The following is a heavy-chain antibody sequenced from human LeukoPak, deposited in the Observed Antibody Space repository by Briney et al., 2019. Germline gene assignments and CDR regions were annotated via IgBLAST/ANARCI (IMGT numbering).Heavy chain of an antibody. CDR1: GGSIRSYY. V-gene: IGHV4-59*01. D-gene: IGHD3-16*02. CDR3: ARDKVPGYS. J-gene: IGHJ4*02. Sequence: SETLSLXCTVSGGSIRSYYWSWIRRPPGKGLESIGYIYYSGSTNYNPSLKSRVTISVDTSKNQVSLKLSSVTAADTAVYYCARDKVPGYSWGQGTLVTVSS. CDR2: IYYSGST.